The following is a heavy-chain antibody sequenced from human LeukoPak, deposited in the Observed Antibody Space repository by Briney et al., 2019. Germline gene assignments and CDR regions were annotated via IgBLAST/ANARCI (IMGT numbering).Heavy chain of an antibody. CDR2: INPNSGGT. V-gene: IGHV1-2*06. D-gene: IGHD3-22*01. Sequence: GASVKVSCKXSGYTFTGYYMHWVRQTPGQGLEWMGRINPNSGGTNYSQKFQGRVTMTRDTSISTAYMELSRLRSDDTAVYYCATAGYYDSSGYGSDYWGQGTLVTVSS. J-gene: IGHJ4*02. CDR3: ATAGYYDSSGYGSDY. CDR1: GYTFTGYY.